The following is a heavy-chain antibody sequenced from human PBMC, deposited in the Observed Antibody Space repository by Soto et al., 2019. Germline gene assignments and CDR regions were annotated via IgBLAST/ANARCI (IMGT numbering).Heavy chain of an antibody. D-gene: IGHD3-10*01. Sequence: GASVKVSCKASGGTFSSYAISWVRQAPGQGLEWMGGIIPIFGTANYAQKFQGRVTITADESTSTAYMELSSLRSEDTAVYYCATHSHGELFPPRAPTSYYYYGMDVWGQGTTVTVSS. V-gene: IGHV1-69*13. J-gene: IGHJ6*02. CDR1: GGTFSSYA. CDR2: IIPIFGTA. CDR3: ATHSHGELFPPRAPTSYYYYGMDV.